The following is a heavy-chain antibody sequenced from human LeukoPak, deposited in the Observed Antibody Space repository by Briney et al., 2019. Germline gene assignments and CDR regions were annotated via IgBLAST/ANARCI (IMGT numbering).Heavy chain of an antibody. CDR1: GFTFGGYS. V-gene: IGHV3-30-3*01. J-gene: IGHJ4*02. Sequence: PGGSLRLSCAASGFTFGGYSMYWVRQAPGKGLEWVAVISYDGSNKYYADSVKGRFTISRDNSKNTLYLQMNSLRAEDTAVYYCARDPATSLYSGYCSSTSCPPHFDYWGQGTLVTVSS. D-gene: IGHD2-2*01. CDR2: ISYDGSNK. CDR3: ARDPATSLYSGYCSSTSCPPHFDY.